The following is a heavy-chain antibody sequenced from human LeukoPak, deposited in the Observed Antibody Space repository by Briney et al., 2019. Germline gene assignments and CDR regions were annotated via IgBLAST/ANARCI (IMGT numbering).Heavy chain of an antibody. Sequence: GGSLRLSCAASGFTFSSYEMNWVRQAPGKGLEWVSYISSGSTIYYADSVKGRFTISRDNAKNSLYLQMNSLRAEDTAVYYCASMNWNYYLDYWGQGTLVTVSS. CDR1: GFTFSSYE. CDR2: ISSGSTI. D-gene: IGHD1-7*01. V-gene: IGHV3-48*03. J-gene: IGHJ4*02. CDR3: ASMNWNYYLDY.